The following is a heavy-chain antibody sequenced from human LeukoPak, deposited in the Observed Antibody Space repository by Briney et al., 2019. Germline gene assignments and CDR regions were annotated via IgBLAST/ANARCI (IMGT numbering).Heavy chain of an antibody. Sequence: HPSETLSPTCTVSGGSIITTNYYWGWIRQPPGKGLEWIGSIYYSGNTYYKPSLKSRVTISVDTSKNQFSLKLTSVTAADTAVYYCARDRLRLLPAFDIWGQGTMVTVSS. D-gene: IGHD6-19*01. CDR3: ARDRLRLLPAFDI. CDR1: GGSIITTNYY. V-gene: IGHV4-39*07. J-gene: IGHJ3*02. CDR2: IYYSGNT.